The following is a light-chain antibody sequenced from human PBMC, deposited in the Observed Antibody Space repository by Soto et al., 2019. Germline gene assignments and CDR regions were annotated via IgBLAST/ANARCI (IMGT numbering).Light chain of an antibody. J-gene: IGKJ2*01. CDR1: QSVSNNY. Sequence: EVVLTQSPGTLSLSPGERATLSCRASQSVSNNYLAWYQQKPGQAPRLLIFGSSDRATGIPDRFSGSGSGTDFTLTISRLEPEDFAMYYCQQYGSSPPYTFGLGIKLEIK. CDR3: QQYGSSPPYT. V-gene: IGKV3-20*01. CDR2: GSS.